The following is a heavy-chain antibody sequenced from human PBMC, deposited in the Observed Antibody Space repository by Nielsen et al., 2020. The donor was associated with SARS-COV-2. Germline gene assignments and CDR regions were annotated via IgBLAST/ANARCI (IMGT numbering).Heavy chain of an antibody. CDR1: GFTVDDYA. CDR2: ISGDGGST. J-gene: IGHJ3*02. Sequence: GGSLRLSCAASGFTVDDYAMHWVRQAPGKGLEWVSLISGDGGSTYYADSVKGRFTISRDNSKNSLYLQMNSLRTEDTALYYCAKDILVRGVINAFDIWGQGTMVTVSS. V-gene: IGHV3-43*02. CDR3: AKDILVRGVINAFDI. D-gene: IGHD3-10*01.